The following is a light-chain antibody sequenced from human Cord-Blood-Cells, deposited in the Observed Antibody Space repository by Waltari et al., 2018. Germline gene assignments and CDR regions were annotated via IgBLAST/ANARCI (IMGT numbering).Light chain of an antibody. V-gene: IGKV3-11*01. Sequence: EIVLTQCPATLSLSPGERATLSCRASQSVSSYLAWYQQKPGQAPRLLIYDASDRATGIPARFSGSGSGTDFTLTIISLEPEDFAVYYCQHRSNWPTFGPGTKVDIK. J-gene: IGKJ3*01. CDR3: QHRSNWPT. CDR1: QSVSSY. CDR2: DAS.